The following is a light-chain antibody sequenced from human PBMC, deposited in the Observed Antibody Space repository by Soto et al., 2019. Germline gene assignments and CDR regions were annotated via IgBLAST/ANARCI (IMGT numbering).Light chain of an antibody. V-gene: IGKV1-39*01. Sequence: DVQMTQSPSSLSASVGDRVTITYRASQRVNNYLNWYQHKPGKAPKLLIHAASNLQTGVPPRFGGSASGTNFTLAISGLQAEDFATYYCQQSYITPWTFGQGTKVDIK. CDR2: AAS. CDR3: QQSYITPWT. CDR1: QRVNNY. J-gene: IGKJ1*01.